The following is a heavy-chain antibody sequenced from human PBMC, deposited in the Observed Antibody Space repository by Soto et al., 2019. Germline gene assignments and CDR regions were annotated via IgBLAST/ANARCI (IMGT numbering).Heavy chain of an antibody. V-gene: IGHV3-23*01. J-gene: IGHJ5*02. CDR2: ISGSGGST. Sequence: GGSLRLSCAASGFTFSSYAMSWVRQAPGKGLEWVSAISGSGGSTYYADSVKGRFTISRDNSKNTLYLQMNSLRAEDTAVYYCAXDSLAAAGTRGPSWFDPWGQGTLVTVSS. CDR1: GFTFSSYA. D-gene: IGHD6-13*01. CDR3: AXDSLAAAGTRGPSWFDP.